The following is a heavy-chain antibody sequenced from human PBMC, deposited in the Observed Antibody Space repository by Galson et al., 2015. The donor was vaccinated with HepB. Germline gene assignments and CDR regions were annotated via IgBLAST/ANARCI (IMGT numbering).Heavy chain of an antibody. V-gene: IGHV3-33*06. CDR3: AKDLPRYFDWLLAYGMDV. D-gene: IGHD3-9*01. CDR2: IWYDGSDK. J-gene: IGHJ6*02. CDR1: GFTFSSYG. Sequence: SLRLSCAASGFTFSSYGMHWVRQAPGKGLEWVAVIWYDGSDKYYADSVKGRFTISRDNSKNTLYLQMNSLRAEDTAVYYCAKDLPRYFDWLLAYGMDVWGQGTTVTVSS.